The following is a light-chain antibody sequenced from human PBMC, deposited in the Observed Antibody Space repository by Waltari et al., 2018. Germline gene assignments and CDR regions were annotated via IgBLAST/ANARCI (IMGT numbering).Light chain of an antibody. Sequence: DIVMTQSPDSLAVSLGERATINCKSSQSVLYSSNNKNYLAWYQQKPGQPPKLLIYWASTRESGVPDRFSGNGSGTDFTLTISSLQAEDVAVYYCQQYYSTPITFGPGTKVDIK. CDR1: QSVLYSSNNKNY. CDR2: WAS. CDR3: QQYYSTPIT. J-gene: IGKJ3*01. V-gene: IGKV4-1*01.